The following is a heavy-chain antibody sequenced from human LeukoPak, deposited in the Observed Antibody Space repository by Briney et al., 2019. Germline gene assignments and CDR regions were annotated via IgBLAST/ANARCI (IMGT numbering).Heavy chain of an antibody. Sequence: SETLSLTCTVSGGSISSGGYYWSWIRQHPGKGLEWIGYIYYSGSTYYNPSLKSRVTISVDTSKNQFSLKLSSVTAADTAVYYCARVRELNIVGAHKPANFDYWGQGTLVTVSS. V-gene: IGHV4-31*03. CDR1: GGSISSGGYY. CDR2: IYYSGST. D-gene: IGHD1-26*01. CDR3: ARVRELNIVGAHKPANFDY. J-gene: IGHJ4*02.